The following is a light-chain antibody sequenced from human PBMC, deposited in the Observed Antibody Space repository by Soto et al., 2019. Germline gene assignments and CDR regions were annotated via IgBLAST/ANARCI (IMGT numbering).Light chain of an antibody. CDR1: SSDVGSYNL. CDR2: EGS. V-gene: IGLV2-23*01. CDR3: CSYAGRFV. J-gene: IGLJ2*01. Sequence: QSVLTQPASVSGSPGQSITISCTGTSSDVGSYNLVSWYQQHPGKAPKLMIYEGSKRPSGVSNRFSGSKSGNTASLTISGLQAEDEADYYCCSYAGRFVFGGGTKVTVL.